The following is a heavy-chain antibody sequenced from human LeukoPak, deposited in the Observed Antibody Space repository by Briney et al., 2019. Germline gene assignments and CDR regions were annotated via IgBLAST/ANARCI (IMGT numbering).Heavy chain of an antibody. CDR1: GFTFDDHG. J-gene: IGHJ6*03. Sequence: GGSLRLSCTASGFTFDDHGISWVRQAPGKGLEWVSGINWNGVSTGYSDSVKGRFTISRDNAKNSLYLQMNSLRAEDTAVYYCARVGATLKDYYYYMDVWGKGTTVTVSS. D-gene: IGHD1-26*01. CDR3: ARVGATLKDYYYYMDV. CDR2: INWNGVST. V-gene: IGHV3-20*04.